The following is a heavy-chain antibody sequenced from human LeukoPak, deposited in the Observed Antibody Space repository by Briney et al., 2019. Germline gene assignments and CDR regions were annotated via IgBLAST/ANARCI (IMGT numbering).Heavy chain of an antibody. J-gene: IGHJ4*02. CDR1: GGSISSSSYY. CDR2: IYYSGST. V-gene: IGHV4-39*07. Sequence: TSETLSLTCTVSGGSISSSSYYWGWIRQPPGKGLEWIGSIYYSGSTYYNPSLKSRVTISVDTSKNQSSLKLSSVTAADTAVYYCAGRYSGSYPAFFRLQPLNFDYWGQGTLVTVSS. D-gene: IGHD1-26*01. CDR3: AGRYSGSYPAFFRLQPLNFDY.